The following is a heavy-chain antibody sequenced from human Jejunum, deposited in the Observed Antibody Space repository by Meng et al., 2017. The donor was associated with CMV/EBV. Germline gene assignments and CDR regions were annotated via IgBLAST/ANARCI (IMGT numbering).Heavy chain of an antibody. V-gene: IGHV3-30*02. CDR1: FSAHG. CDR2: IRYDGGNI. J-gene: IGHJ4*02. Sequence: FSAHGLHCVRQAPGKGLEWVAYIRYDGGNIYYVDLVKGRFTISRYNSKNTLYLQMKSLRGEDTAVYYCAKESPWSGGSGTYYFDYWGQGTLVTVSS. D-gene: IGHD3-10*01. CDR3: AKESPWSGGSGTYYFDY.